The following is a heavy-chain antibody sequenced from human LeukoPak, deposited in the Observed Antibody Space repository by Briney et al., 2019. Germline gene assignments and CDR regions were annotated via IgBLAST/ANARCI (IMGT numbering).Heavy chain of an antibody. CDR1: GFTFSSYS. CDR3: ARGGRGYSYGFVAD. J-gene: IGHJ4*02. Sequence: KAGGSLRLSCAASGFTFSSYSMNWVRQAPGKGLEWVSSISSSSSYIYYADSVKGRFTISRDNAKNSLYLQMNSLRAEDTAVYYCARGGRGYSYGFVADWGQGTLVTVSS. V-gene: IGHV3-21*01. CDR2: ISSSSSYI. D-gene: IGHD5-18*01.